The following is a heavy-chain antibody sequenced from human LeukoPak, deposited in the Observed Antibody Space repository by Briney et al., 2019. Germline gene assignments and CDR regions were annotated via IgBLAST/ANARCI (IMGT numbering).Heavy chain of an antibody. V-gene: IGHV1-8*01. CDR2: MNPNSGNT. CDR1: AYTFTIYD. CDR3: ARVAGNCGGDCYRLLY. D-gene: IGHD2-21*01. Sequence: ASVKVSCKASAYTFTIYDINWVRQATGQGLEWLGWMNPNSGNTGYAQKFQGRVSMTRNTSISTAYMELSNLRSEDTAVYYCARVAGNCGGDCYRLLYWGQGTLVTVSS. J-gene: IGHJ4*02.